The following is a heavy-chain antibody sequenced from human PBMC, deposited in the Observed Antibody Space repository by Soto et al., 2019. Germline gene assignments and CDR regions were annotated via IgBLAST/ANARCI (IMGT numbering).Heavy chain of an antibody. D-gene: IGHD2-15*01. CDR1: GYIFIDYW. CDR2: IYPRDSDT. CDR3: ARAPLPGYSIHFVS. J-gene: IGHJ4*02. Sequence: PGESLKISCKASGYIFIDYWIGWVRQMPGKGLEWMGIIYPRDSDTRYSPSFQGQVTISADKSITTAYLQWSSLKASDTAMYYCARAPLPGYSIHFVSWGQGTLVTVSS. V-gene: IGHV5-51*01.